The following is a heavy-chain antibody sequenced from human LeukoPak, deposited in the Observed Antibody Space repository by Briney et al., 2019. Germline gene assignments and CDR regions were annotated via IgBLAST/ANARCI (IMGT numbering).Heavy chain of an antibody. D-gene: IGHD3-16*02. Sequence: GGSLRLSCAASGFTFSSYGMHWVRQAPGKGLEWVAVISYDGSNKYYADSVKGRFTISRDNSKNTLYLQMNSLRAEDTAVYYCAKLPFYVWGSYRYTDISNFDYWGQGTLVTVSS. CDR3: AKLPFYVWGSYRYTDISNFDY. CDR1: GFTFSSYG. V-gene: IGHV3-30*18. J-gene: IGHJ4*02. CDR2: ISYDGSNK.